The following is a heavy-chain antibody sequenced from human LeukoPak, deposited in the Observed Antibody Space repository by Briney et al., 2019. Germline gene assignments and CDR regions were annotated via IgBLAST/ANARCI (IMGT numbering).Heavy chain of an antibody. J-gene: IGHJ6*03. CDR2: IHYSGST. CDR1: GGSTTTSTSF. CDR3: ARESSSSRYFMDV. Sequence: SDTLSLTCSVSGGSTTTSTSFWCWVRQPPWKGLKWIGSIHYSGSTYKNPSLKSRVTISMDTSRSQFALKVTSLTAADSAVYFCARESSSSRYFMDVWGRGTTVTVSS. V-gene: IGHV4-39*06. D-gene: IGHD6-6*01.